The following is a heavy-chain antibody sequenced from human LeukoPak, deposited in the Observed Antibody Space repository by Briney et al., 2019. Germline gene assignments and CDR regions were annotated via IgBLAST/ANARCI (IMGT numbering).Heavy chain of an antibody. J-gene: IGHJ4*02. CDR3: ARVGTCGSTSCYAVY. CDR1: GFTFSTYS. CDR2: IRCRCSYI. V-gene: IGHV3-21*01. D-gene: IGHD2-2*01. Sequence: GGSLRLSCAASGFTFSTYSMNWVRQAPGKGLDRVSSIRCRCSYIYYAASVKGPFTISRDNAKNSLYLLMNSLRAEDTAVYYCARVGTCGSTSCYAVYWGQGTLVTAAS.